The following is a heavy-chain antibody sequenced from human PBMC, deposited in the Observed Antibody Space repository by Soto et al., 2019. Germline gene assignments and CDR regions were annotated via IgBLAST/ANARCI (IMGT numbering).Heavy chain of an antibody. J-gene: IGHJ4*02. Sequence: QLQLQESGPGLVKPSETLSLTCTVSGGSISSSSYYWGWIRQPPGKGLEWIGSIYYSGSTYYNPTRRSRVTLSGDTSKNHFALKLSSGTAADAAVYYCARHVSSGYYYALDYWGQGILVTVSS. CDR1: GGSISSSSYY. V-gene: IGHV4-39*01. CDR2: IYYSGST. D-gene: IGHD3-22*01. CDR3: ARHVSSGYYYALDY.